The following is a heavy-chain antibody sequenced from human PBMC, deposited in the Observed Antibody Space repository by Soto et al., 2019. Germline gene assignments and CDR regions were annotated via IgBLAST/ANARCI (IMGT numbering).Heavy chain of an antibody. V-gene: IGHV2-70*20. Sequence: SGTSFENPPEPVTLTRCPAVLSPNASGISMNWAQQPRGKALEWLALIDWDDDKYYSTSLKTRLTISKDPSKNQVVLTMTNKDPVDTATFYCERRNSSYTAGVDYSGEGTLGTVSS. CDR3: ERRNSSYTAGVDY. CDR1: VLSPNASGIS. CDR2: IDWDDDK. D-gene: IGHD6-13*01. J-gene: IGHJ4*02.